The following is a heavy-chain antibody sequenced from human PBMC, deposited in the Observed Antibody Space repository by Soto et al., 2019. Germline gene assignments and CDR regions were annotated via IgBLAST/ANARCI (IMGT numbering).Heavy chain of an antibody. CDR2: ISGSGGST. D-gene: IGHD6-19*01. V-gene: IGHV3-23*01. CDR1: GFTFSSYA. J-gene: IGHJ4*02. CDR3: AKDSDKSLGQWLVLRPADY. Sequence: GGSLRLSCAASGFTFSSYAMSWVRQAPGKGLEWVSAISGSGGSTYYADSVKGRFTISRDNSKNTLYLQMNSLRAEDTAVYYCAKDSDKSLGQWLVLRPADYWGQGTLVTVSS.